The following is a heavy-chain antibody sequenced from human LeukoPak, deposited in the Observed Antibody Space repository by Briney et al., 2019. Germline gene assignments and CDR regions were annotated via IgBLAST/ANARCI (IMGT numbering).Heavy chain of an antibody. CDR3: ARVTLVPAAIRSFDY. J-gene: IGHJ4*02. D-gene: IGHD2-2*01. CDR2: INHSGST. CDR1: GGSFSGYY. Sequence: PSETLSLTCAVYGGSFSGYYWSWIRQPPGKGLEWIAKINHSGSTNYNPSLKSRVTVSVDTSKNQFSLKLSSVTAADTAVYYCARVTLVPAAIRSFDYWGQGSLVTVSS. V-gene: IGHV4-34*01.